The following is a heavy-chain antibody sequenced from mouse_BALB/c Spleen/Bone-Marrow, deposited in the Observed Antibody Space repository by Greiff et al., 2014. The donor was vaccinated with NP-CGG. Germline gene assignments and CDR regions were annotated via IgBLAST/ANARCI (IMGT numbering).Heavy chain of an antibody. CDR2: IWAGGST. CDR1: GFSLTTYG. V-gene: IGHV2-9*02. CDR3: ARNLLPPYWYFDV. J-gene: IGHJ1*01. D-gene: IGHD1-1*01. Sequence: QVQLKESGPGLVAPSQSLSITCTVSGFSLTTYGVHWVRQSPGKGLEWLGVIWAGGSTNYNSTLMSRLSISKDNSKNQVFLKMNSRQTDDTAIYYCARNLLPPYWYFDVWGAGTTVTVSS.